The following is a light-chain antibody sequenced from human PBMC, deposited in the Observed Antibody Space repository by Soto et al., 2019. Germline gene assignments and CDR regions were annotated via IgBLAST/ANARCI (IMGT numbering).Light chain of an antibody. Sequence: QMYISPSTVSATVGDRVTITCRASQSISSWLAWYQQKPGKAPKLLIYDASSLESGVPSRFSGSGSGTEFTLTISSLQPDDFATYYCQHYNSYGTFGQGAKVDIK. J-gene: IGKJ1*01. V-gene: IGKV1-5*01. CDR3: QHYNSYGT. CDR1: QSISSW. CDR2: DAS.